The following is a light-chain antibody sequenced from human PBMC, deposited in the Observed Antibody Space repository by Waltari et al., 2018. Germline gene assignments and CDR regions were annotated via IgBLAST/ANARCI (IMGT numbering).Light chain of an antibody. J-gene: IGLJ3*02. CDR1: HGDVGYYNY. Sequence: QSALTQPRSLSGSPGQSVTISCTGTHGDVGYYNYVSWYQQHPRKAPKLLIYYVTKGPAGVPDRFSCSKSGNTAFLTISGLQAEDEGDYYCCSYAVPSFLFGGGTILTVL. CDR2: YVT. CDR3: CSYAVPSFL. V-gene: IGLV2-11*01.